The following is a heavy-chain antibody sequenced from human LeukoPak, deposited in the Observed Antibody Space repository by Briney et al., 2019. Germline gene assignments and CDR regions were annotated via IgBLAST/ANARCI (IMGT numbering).Heavy chain of an antibody. CDR3: ARASFCSGGSCYCDY. J-gene: IGHJ4*02. D-gene: IGHD2-15*01. Sequence: ASVKVSCKASRYTFTSYGISWVRQAPGQGLEWMGWISAYNGNTNYAQKLQGRVTMTTDTSTSTAYMELRSLRSDDTAVYYCARASFCSGGSCYCDYWGQGTLVTVSS. CDR1: RYTFTSYG. V-gene: IGHV1-18*01. CDR2: ISAYNGNT.